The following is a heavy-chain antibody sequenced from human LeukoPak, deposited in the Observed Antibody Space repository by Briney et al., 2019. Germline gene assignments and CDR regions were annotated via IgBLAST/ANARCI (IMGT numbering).Heavy chain of an antibody. CDR3: ASRYSSSWYLANALNY. D-gene: IGHD6-13*01. V-gene: IGHV4-34*01. J-gene: IGHJ4*02. Sequence: SQTLCLTCAVYGGAFSGYYWSWIRQRPGKGVEWIGGINHIGSTHYNPSPKSRVTISVHTSKNQFSLTLTSATAADTAVYYCASRYSSSWYLANALNYWGQGTLVTVSS. CDR2: INHIGST. CDR1: GGAFSGYY.